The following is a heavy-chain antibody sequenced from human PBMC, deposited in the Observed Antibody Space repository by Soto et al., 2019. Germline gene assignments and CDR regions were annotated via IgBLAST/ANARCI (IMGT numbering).Heavy chain of an antibody. D-gene: IGHD3-3*01. V-gene: IGHV1-2*02. CDR3: ARDGWEGLWNDYYYYYGMDV. J-gene: IGHJ6*02. CDR1: GYTFTGYY. CDR2: INPNSGGT. Sequence: QVQLVQSGAEVKKPGASVKVSCKASGYTFTGYYMHWVRQAPGQGLEWMGWINPNSGGTNYAQKIQGRVTMTRDTSISTAYMELSRLRSDDTAVYYCARDGWEGLWNDYYYYYGMDVWGQGTTVTVSS.